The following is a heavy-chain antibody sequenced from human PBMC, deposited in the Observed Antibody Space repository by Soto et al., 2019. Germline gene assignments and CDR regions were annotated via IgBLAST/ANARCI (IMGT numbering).Heavy chain of an antibody. J-gene: IGHJ4*02. CDR2: ISYDGSNK. CDR1: GFTFSSYA. Sequence: QVQLVESGGGVVQPGRSLRLSCAASGFTFSSYAMHWVRQAPGKGLEWVAVISYDGSNKYYADSVKGRFTISRDNSKNTLYLQMYSLRAEDTAVYYCARRPFFDYWGQGTLVTVSS. CDR3: ARRPFFDY. V-gene: IGHV3-30-3*01.